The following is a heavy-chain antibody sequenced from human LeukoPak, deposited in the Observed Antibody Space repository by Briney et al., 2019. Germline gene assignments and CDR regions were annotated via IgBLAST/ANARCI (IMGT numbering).Heavy chain of an antibody. CDR3: ARVPYGDYYFDY. Sequence: TSSETLSLTCAVYGGSFSGYYWSWIRQPPGKGLEWIGEINHSGSTNYNPSLKSRVTISVDTSKNQFSLKLSSVTAADTAVYYCARVPYGDYYFDYWGQGTLVTVSS. CDR1: GGSFSGYY. CDR2: INHSGST. J-gene: IGHJ4*02. V-gene: IGHV4-34*01. D-gene: IGHD4-17*01.